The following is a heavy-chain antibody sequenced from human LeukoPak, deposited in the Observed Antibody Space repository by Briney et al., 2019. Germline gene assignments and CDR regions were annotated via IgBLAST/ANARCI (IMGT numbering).Heavy chain of an antibody. V-gene: IGHV1-2*02. CDR1: GYTFTGYY. CDR2: INPNSGDT. J-gene: IGHJ1*01. D-gene: IGHD6-6*01. Sequence: ASVKVSCKASGYTFTGYYMHWVRQAPGQGLEWMGWINPNSGDTNYAQKLQGRVTMTRDTSISTAYMELSRLRSDDTAVYYCARQYSSSSRYFQHWGQGTLVTVSS. CDR3: ARQYSSSSRYFQH.